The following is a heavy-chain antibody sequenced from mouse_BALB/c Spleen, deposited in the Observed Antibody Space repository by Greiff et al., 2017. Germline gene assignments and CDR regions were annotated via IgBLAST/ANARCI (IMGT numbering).Heavy chain of an antibody. D-gene: IGHD2-1*01. V-gene: IGHV5-6-3*01. Sequence: EVQLVESGGGLVQPGGSLKLSCAASGFTFSSYGMSWVRQTPDKRLELVATINSNGGSTYYPDSVKGRFTISRDNAKNTLYLQMSSLKSEDTAMYYCARDGGIYGNYGYFDVWGAGTTVTVSS. CDR3: ARDGGIYGNYGYFDV. CDR2: INSNGGST. CDR1: GFTFSSYG. J-gene: IGHJ1*01.